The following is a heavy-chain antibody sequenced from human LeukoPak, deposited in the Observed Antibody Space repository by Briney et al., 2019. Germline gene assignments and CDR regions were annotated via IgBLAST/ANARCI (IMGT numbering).Heavy chain of an antibody. J-gene: IGHJ3*02. CDR1: GASIRSGDYY. D-gene: IGHD2-15*01. V-gene: IGHV4-30-4*01. CDR2: IYDSGST. Sequence: SETLSLTCTVSGASIRSGDYYWSWIRQPPGKGLEWIGYIYDSGSTYYNPSLKSRITISVDTSEDRFSLKLSSVTATDTAVYYCARDCSGGSCYGAFDIWGQGTMVTVSS. CDR3: ARDCSGGSCYGAFDI.